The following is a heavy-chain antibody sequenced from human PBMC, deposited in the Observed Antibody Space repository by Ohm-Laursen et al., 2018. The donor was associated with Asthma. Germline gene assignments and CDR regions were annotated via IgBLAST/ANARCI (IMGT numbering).Heavy chain of an antibody. CDR3: AREWGGMDV. Sequence: SLRLSCAASGYSFSLYSIHWIRQAPGKGLEWVASISTASTFIYYADSVKGRFTISRDNAKNSLYLQMSNLRAEDTAVYYCAREWGGMDVWGPGTTVTVSS. CDR1: GYSFSLYS. CDR2: ISTASTFI. V-gene: IGHV3-21*01. D-gene: IGHD1-26*01. J-gene: IGHJ6*02.